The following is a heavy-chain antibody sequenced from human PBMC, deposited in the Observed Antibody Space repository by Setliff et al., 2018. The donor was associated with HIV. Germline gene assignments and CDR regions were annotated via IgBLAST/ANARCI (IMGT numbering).Heavy chain of an antibody. V-gene: IGHV4-59*08. CDR2: GYYSGIT. CDR1: GGSISNYY. D-gene: IGHD2-21*02. J-gene: IGHJ4*02. CDR3: ARSSRGSLRYLDY. Sequence: SETLSLTCTVSGGSISNYYWSWIRQPPGKGLEWIGCGYYSGITHYDTSLKSRVSISVDASKNQFSLRLNSVTVADTAVYFCARSSRGSLRYLDYWGPGTLVTVSS.